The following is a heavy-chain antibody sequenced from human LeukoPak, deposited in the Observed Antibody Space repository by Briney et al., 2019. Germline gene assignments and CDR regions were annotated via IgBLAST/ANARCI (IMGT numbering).Heavy chain of an antibody. V-gene: IGHV4-39*06. J-gene: IGHJ4*02. Sequence: SETLSLTCTVSGDSVSSSRYYWGWIRQPPGKGLEWIGSIYYSGNTYYNPSLESRVTISVDTSRNQFPLKLTSVTAADTAVYYCASYDFWSGRGYWGQGTLVTVSS. CDR1: GDSVSSSRYY. D-gene: IGHD3-3*01. CDR2: IYYSGNT. CDR3: ASYDFWSGRGY.